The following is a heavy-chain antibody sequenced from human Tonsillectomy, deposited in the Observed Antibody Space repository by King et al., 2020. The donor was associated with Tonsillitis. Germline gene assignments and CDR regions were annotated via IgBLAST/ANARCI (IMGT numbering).Heavy chain of an antibody. Sequence: QLVQSGAEVKKPGASVKVSCKASGYTFTTYAMHWVRQAPGQRLEWMGWINAGNGNTKYSQKFQGRVTITRDTSASTAYMELSSLRSEDTAVYYCARAGYCSTTSCSDAFDFWGKGTMVTVSS. J-gene: IGHJ3*01. CDR2: INAGNGNT. CDR1: GYTFTTYA. V-gene: IGHV1-3*01. D-gene: IGHD2-2*01. CDR3: ARAGYCSTTSCSDAFDF.